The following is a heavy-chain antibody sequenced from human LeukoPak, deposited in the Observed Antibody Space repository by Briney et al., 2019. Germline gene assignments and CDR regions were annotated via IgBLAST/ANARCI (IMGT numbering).Heavy chain of an antibody. J-gene: IGHJ4*02. D-gene: IGHD5-18*01. CDR1: GFTFSSYN. V-gene: IGHV3-21*01. CDR3: ARDGYGLDTPMVSTVFDC. Sequence: AGGSLRLSCAASGFTFSSYNMNWVRQAPGKGLEWVSSISNSYTFIYYADSVKGRFTISRDNAKNTLYLQMNSLRTEDTAVYYCARDGYGLDTPMVSTVFDCWGQGTLVTVSS. CDR2: ISNSYTFI.